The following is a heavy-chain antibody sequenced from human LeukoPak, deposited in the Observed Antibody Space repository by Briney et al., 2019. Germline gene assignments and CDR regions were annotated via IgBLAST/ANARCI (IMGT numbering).Heavy chain of an antibody. D-gene: IGHD3-10*01. J-gene: IGHJ5*01. CDR2: IKRDGNEK. CDR3: AKEGAYPIITYDS. CDR1: GFIFSDYW. V-gene: IGHV3-7*01. Sequence: PGGSLRLSCEASGFIFSDYWMDWVRQAPGKGLEWVANIKRDGNEKNYVDSVRGRFSISRDNAKNSLYLQMDSLRAEDTAVYYCAKEGAYPIITYDSWGQGALVTVSS.